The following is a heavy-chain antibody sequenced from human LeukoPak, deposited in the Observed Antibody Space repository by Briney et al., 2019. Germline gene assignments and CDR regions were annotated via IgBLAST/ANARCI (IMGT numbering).Heavy chain of an antibody. D-gene: IGHD3-3*01. CDR2: ISAYNGNT. Sequence: RASVKVSCKASGYTFTSYGISWVRQAPGQGLEWMGWISAYNGNTHYPQKLQGRVTMTTDTSTSTAYMELRSLRSDDTAVYYCARAWSRRDYYYYMDVWGKGTTVTVSS. V-gene: IGHV1-18*01. CDR3: ARAWSRRDYYYYMDV. CDR1: GYTFTSYG. J-gene: IGHJ6*03.